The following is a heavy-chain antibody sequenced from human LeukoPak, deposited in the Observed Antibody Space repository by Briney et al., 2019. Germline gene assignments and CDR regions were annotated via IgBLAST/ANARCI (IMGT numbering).Heavy chain of an antibody. Sequence: SVKVSCKASGGTFSSYAISWVRQAPGQGLEWMGGIIPIFGTANYAQKFQGRVTITTDESASTAYMELSSLRSEDTAVYYCARGDIVATTYNWFDPWGQGTLVTVSS. J-gene: IGHJ5*02. D-gene: IGHD5-12*01. V-gene: IGHV1-69*05. CDR2: IIPIFGTA. CDR1: GGTFSSYA. CDR3: ARGDIVATTYNWFDP.